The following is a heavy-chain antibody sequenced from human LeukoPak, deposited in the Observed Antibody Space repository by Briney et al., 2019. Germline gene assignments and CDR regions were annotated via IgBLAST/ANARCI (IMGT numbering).Heavy chain of an antibody. D-gene: IGHD1-1*01. Sequence: PGGSLRLSCAASGFTFSSYWMSWVRQAPGKGLEWVANIKQDGSEKYYVDSVKGRFTISRDNAKNSLYLQMNSLRAEDTAVYYCARDGKRYYYYYGMDVWGQGTTVTVSS. CDR3: ARDGKRYYYYYGMDV. J-gene: IGHJ6*02. CDR2: IKQDGSEK. V-gene: IGHV3-7*01. CDR1: GFTFSSYW.